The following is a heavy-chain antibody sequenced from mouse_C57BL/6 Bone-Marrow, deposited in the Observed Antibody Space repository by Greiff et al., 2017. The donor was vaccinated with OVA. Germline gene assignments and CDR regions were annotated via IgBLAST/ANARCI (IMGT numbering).Heavy chain of an antibody. CDR2: IYPGSGST. V-gene: IGHV1-55*01. CDR3: ARVFYSDYTDSYYAMDY. J-gene: IGHJ4*01. D-gene: IGHD2-13*01. Sequence: QVQLQQPGAELVKPGASVKLSCKASGYTFTSYWITWVKQRPGQGLEWIGDIYPGSGSTNYNEKFKSKATLTVDTSSSTAYMQLSSLTSEDTAVYYAARVFYSDYTDSYYAMDYWGQGTSVTVSS. CDR1: GYTFTSYW.